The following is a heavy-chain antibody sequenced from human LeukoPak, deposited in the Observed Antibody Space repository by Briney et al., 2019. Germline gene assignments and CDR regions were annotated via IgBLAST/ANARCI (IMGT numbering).Heavy chain of an antibody. CDR2: ISYDETKK. Sequence: GRSLRLSSAASGFTFSTYGMHWVRQAPGKGLEWVTGISYDETKKYYAESVKGRFTISRDNSENTVSLQMNSLRAEDTAVYYCAKDFSACSSSNCYSGYYGMDVWGRGATVTVSS. J-gene: IGHJ6*02. CDR1: GFTFSTYG. CDR3: AKDFSACSSSNCYSGYYGMDV. V-gene: IGHV3-30*18. D-gene: IGHD2-2*02.